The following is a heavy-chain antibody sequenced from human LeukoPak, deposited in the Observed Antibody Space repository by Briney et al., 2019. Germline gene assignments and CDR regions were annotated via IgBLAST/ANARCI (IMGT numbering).Heavy chain of an antibody. CDR3: ARATYSSSWLKTYAFDI. D-gene: IGHD6-13*01. CDR1: GYTFTSYG. CDR2: ISAYNGNT. J-gene: IGHJ3*02. V-gene: IGHV1-18*01. Sequence: ASVKVSCKASGYTFTSYGISWVRQAPGQGLEWMGWISAYNGNTNYAQKFQGRVTITTDESTSTAYMGLSSLRSEDTAVYYCARATYSSSWLKTYAFDIWGQGTMVTVSS.